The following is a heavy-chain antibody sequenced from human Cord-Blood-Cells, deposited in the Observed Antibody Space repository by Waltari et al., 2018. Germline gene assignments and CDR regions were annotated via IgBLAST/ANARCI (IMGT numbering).Heavy chain of an antibody. CDR3: TPGGYYFDY. D-gene: IGHD1-26*01. V-gene: IGHV3-15*01. Sequence: EVQLVESGGGLVKPGGSLRLSCAASGFTFSNAWMSWVRQAPGKGLEWDGRIKSKTDGGTTDYAAPVKGRFTISRDDSKNTLYLQMNSLKTEDTAVYYCTPGGYYFDYWGQGTLVTVSS. CDR1: GFTFSNAW. J-gene: IGHJ4*02. CDR2: IKSKTDGGTT.